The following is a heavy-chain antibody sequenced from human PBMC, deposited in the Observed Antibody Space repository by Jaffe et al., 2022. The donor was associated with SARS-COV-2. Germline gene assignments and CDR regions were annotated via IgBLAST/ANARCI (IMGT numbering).Heavy chain of an antibody. CDR1: GFTFSSYA. V-gene: IGHV3-30*04. D-gene: IGHD5-12*01. CDR2: ISYDGSNK. J-gene: IGHJ6*03. CDR3: ARDGGGNVVATRSLGYYYYYMDV. Sequence: QVQLVESGGGVVQPGRSLRLSCAASGFTFSSYAMHWVRQAPGKGLEWVAVISYDGSNKYYADSVKGRFTISRDNSKNTLYLQMNSLRAEDTAVYYCARDGGGNVVATRSLGYYYYYMDVWGKGTTVTVSS.